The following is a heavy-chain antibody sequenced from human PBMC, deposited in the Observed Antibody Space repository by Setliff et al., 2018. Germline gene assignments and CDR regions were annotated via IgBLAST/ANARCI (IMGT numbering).Heavy chain of an antibody. CDR2: INPSGGST. CDR1: GYTFTSYY. D-gene: IGHD4-17*01. J-gene: IGHJ3*02. V-gene: IGHV1-46*03. Sequence: ASVKVSCKASGYTFTSYYMHWVRQAPGQGLEWMGIINPSGGSTSYAKKFQGRVTMTRDTSTSTVYMELRSLRSEDTAVYYCARVQMAYGDYSGAFDIWGQGTMVTVSS. CDR3: ARVQMAYGDYSGAFDI.